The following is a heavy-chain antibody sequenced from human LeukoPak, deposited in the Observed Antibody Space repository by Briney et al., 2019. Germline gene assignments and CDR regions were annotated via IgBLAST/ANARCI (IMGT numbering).Heavy chain of an antibody. D-gene: IGHD3-10*01. CDR2: ISSSGSTI. CDR1: GFTFSSYE. J-gene: IGHJ4*02. V-gene: IGHV3-48*03. CDR3: VKPSRTGSNDY. Sequence: GGSLRLSCAASGFTFSSYEMNWVRQAPGKGLEWVSYISSSGSTIYYADSVKGRFTISRDNAKNSLYLQMNSLRAEDTAVYYCVKPSRTGSNDYWGQGTLVTVSS.